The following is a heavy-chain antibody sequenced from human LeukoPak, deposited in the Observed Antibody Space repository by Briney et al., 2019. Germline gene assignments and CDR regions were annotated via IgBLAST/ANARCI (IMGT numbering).Heavy chain of an antibody. CDR2: ISYDGSDK. V-gene: IGHV3-30*04. J-gene: IGHJ3*02. D-gene: IGHD2-8*02. Sequence: QPGGSLRLSCAASGFTFSSFTMHWVRQAPGKGLEWVAVISYDGSDKYYADSLKGRFTISRDNSKNTLYLQLNSLRVEDTAVYYCASGWGGVVYAFDIWGQGTMVTVSS. CDR3: ASGWGGVVYAFDI. CDR1: GFTFSSFT.